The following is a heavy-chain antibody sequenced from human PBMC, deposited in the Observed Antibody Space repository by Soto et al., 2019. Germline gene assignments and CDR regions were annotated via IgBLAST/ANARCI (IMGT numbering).Heavy chain of an antibody. J-gene: IGHJ4*02. V-gene: IGHV5-10-1*01. CDR1: GYSFTSYW. Sequence: GESLKISCKGSGYSFTSYWISWVRQMPGKGLEWMGRIDPSDSYTNYSPSFQGHVTISADKSISTAYLQWSSLKASDTAMYYCARLAITFGGVIVTSGDYWGQGTLVTVSS. CDR2: IDPSDSYT. CDR3: ARLAITFGGVIVTSGDY. D-gene: IGHD3-16*02.